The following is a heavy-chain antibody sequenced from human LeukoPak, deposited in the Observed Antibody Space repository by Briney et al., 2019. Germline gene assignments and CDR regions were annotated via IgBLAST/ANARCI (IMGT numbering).Heavy chain of an antibody. Sequence: GASVTVSFKVSGSTLTEFSIHWVRQAPGKGLEWMGGFVPEDDETIYAQSFQGRVTMTEDTSTATAYMELSSLRSEDTAMYYCATIAPGDLFDSWGQGTLVTVSS. D-gene: IGHD7-27*01. V-gene: IGHV1-24*01. J-gene: IGHJ4*02. CDR1: GSTLTEFS. CDR2: FVPEDDET. CDR3: ATIAPGDLFDS.